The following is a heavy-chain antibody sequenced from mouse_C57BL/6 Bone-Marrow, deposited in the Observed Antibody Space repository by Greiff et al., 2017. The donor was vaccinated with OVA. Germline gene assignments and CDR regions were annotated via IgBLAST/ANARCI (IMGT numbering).Heavy chain of an antibody. J-gene: IGHJ2*01. D-gene: IGHD1-1*01. CDR1: GYAFSSSW. Sequence: VQLQQSGPELVKPGASVKISCKASGYAFSSSWMNWVKQRPGKGLAWIGRIYPGDGDTNYNGKFKGKATLTADKSSSTAYMQLSSLTSEDSAVYFCASRPIYYYGSSSFDYWGQGTTLTVSS. CDR3: ASRPIYYYGSSSFDY. V-gene: IGHV1-82*01. CDR2: IYPGDGDT.